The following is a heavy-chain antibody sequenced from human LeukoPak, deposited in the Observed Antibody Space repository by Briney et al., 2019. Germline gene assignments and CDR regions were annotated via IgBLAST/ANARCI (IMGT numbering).Heavy chain of an antibody. D-gene: IGHD4-23*01. Sequence: GESLKISCKGSGYTFTSYWLGWVRQMPGKGLEWMGIIYAGDSDTRYCPSFQGQVTISADKSISTAYLQWSSLKASDAAMYYCATLIDYCGNQDYFDYWGQGTLVTVSS. CDR1: GYTFTSYW. V-gene: IGHV5-51*01. CDR3: ATLIDYCGNQDYFDY. CDR2: IYAGDSDT. J-gene: IGHJ4*02.